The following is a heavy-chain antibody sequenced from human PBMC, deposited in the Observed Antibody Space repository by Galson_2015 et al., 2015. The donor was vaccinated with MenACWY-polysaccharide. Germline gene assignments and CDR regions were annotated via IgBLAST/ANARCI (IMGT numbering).Heavy chain of an antibody. J-gene: IGHJ3*02. Sequence: SVKVSCKAYGNTFGTYAIDWVRQAPGQGLAWMGGIMPVFGKANYAQNFQVRLTITTDKSTSTVYMELNSLRSEDTAVYYCATQHYYDSSGYNIPHAFHIWGQGTMVTVSA. D-gene: IGHD3-22*01. V-gene: IGHV1-69*05. CDR1: GNTFGTYA. CDR2: IMPVFGKA. CDR3: ATQHYYDSSGYNIPHAFHI.